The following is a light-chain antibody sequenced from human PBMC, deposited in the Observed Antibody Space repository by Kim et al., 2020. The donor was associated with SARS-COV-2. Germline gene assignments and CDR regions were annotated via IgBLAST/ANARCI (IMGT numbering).Light chain of an antibody. Sequence: SVSPGESATLSCRASQSVTSNYLAWYQQKPGQAPRLLMYGASTRATGIPDRFSGGGSGTDFTLTISRLEPEDSAVYYCQQYGSWTFGQGTKVDIK. J-gene: IGKJ1*01. CDR1: QSVTSNY. V-gene: IGKV3-20*01. CDR2: GAS. CDR3: QQYGSWT.